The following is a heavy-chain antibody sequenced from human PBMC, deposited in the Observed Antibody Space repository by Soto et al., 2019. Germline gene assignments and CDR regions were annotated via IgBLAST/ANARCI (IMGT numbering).Heavy chain of an antibody. Sequence: SGGGVVQPGRSLRLSCAASGFTFSSYGMHWVRQAPGKGLEWVAVIWYDGSNKYYADSVKGRFTISRDNSKNTLYLQMNSLRAEDTAVYYCARGVTTVTTIDYWGQGTLVTVSS. CDR3: ARGVTTVTTIDY. CDR1: GFTFSSYG. CDR2: IWYDGSNK. V-gene: IGHV3-33*01. D-gene: IGHD4-17*01. J-gene: IGHJ4*02.